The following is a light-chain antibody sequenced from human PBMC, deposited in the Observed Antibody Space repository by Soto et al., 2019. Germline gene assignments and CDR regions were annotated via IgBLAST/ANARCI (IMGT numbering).Light chain of an antibody. V-gene: IGKV1-39*01. CDR2: AAS. Sequence: DIQMTQSPSSLSASVGDRVTITCRASQSISSYINWYQQKPGKAPKLLIYAASSLQSGVPSRFSGRGFGTDFTLTISSLPPEDFATYYCQQGYRTPITFGPGTKVDIK. CDR3: QQGYRTPIT. J-gene: IGKJ3*01. CDR1: QSISSY.